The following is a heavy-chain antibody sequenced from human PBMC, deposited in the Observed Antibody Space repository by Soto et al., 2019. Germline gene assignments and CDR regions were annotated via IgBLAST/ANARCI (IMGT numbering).Heavy chain of an antibody. CDR3: AKGYYDFWNNWFDP. CDR2: IYSGGRN. J-gene: IGHJ5*02. Sequence: SETLSLTCTVSGGSISSFYWSWIRQPAGKGLEWIGRIYSGGRNNYNPSLKSRVTMSVDTSKNQFSLRLSSVTAADTAVYYCAKGYYDFWNNWFDPWGQGTLVTVSS. CDR1: GGSISSFY. D-gene: IGHD3-3*01. V-gene: IGHV4-4*07.